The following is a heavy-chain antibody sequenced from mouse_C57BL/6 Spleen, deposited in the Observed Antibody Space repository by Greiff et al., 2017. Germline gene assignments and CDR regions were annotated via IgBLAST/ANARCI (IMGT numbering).Heavy chain of an antibody. CDR1: GYSITSDY. CDR2: ISYSGST. V-gene: IGHV3-8*01. Sequence: DVHLVESGPGLAKPSQTLSLTCSVTGYSITSDYWNWIRKFPGNKLEYMGYISYSGSTYYNPSLKSRISITRDTSKNQYYLQLNSVTTEDTATYYCARAEVTTVVEGYAMDYWGQGTSVTVSS. D-gene: IGHD1-1*01. J-gene: IGHJ4*01. CDR3: ARAEVTTVVEGYAMDY.